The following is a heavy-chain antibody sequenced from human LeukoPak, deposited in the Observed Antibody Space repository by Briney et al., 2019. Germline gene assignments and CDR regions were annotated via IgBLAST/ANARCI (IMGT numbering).Heavy chain of an antibody. V-gene: IGHV3-74*01. CDR2: ISTDGSST. CDR1: GFTFNNYW. CDR3: LRDLNGDPPR. D-gene: IGHD4-17*01. Sequence: GGSLRLSCAASGFTFNNYWMHWVRQAPGKGLVWVSRISTDGSSTSYADSVKGRFTISRDNAKNTLYLQMNSLRAEDTAVYYCLRDLNGDPPRWGQGTLVTVSS. J-gene: IGHJ4*02.